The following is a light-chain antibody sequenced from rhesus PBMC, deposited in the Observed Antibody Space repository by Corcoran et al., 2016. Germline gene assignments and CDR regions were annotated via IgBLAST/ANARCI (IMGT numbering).Light chain of an antibody. CDR3: QQHNSYPPT. V-gene: IGKV3-42*03. Sequence: EIVMTQSPATLSLSPGERATLSCRASQSVSSNLAWYQQKPGQPPSLLIYGASSRATGIPDRVSGSGSGTDLTLTISSLQPEDFASYYCQQHNSYPPTFGGGTKVEIK. J-gene: IGKJ4*01. CDR2: GAS. CDR1: QSVSSN.